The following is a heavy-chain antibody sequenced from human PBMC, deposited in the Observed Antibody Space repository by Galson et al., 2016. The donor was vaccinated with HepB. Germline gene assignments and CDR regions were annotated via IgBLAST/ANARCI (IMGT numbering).Heavy chain of an antibody. J-gene: IGHJ3*02. CDR3: ARRKDDCHGGSCYEDAFDI. V-gene: IGHV4-39*01. D-gene: IGHD2-15*01. Sequence: SETLSLTCIVSGGSISGNSYYWGWIRQSPGRGLEWIGSMYYNGATYYNPSLESRVTISVDTSKNEISLRLSSVTAADTAIYYCARRKDDCHGGSCYEDAFDIWGQGAVVTVSS. CDR2: MYYNGAT. CDR1: GGSISGNSYY.